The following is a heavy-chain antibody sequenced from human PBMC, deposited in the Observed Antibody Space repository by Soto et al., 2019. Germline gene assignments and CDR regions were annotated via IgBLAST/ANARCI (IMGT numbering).Heavy chain of an antibody. Sequence: GASVKVSCKASGGSLSTNPISWVRQAPGRGLEWMGGTGSGTGPGNHAQKFQGRLTVTADKSTSTVYMELTNLSSEDTAVYYCARRHSGGFFRFFDSWGQGTLVTVSS. D-gene: IGHD2-15*01. CDR2: TGSGTGPG. CDR3: ARRHSGGFFRFFDS. CDR1: GGSLSTNP. V-gene: IGHV1-69*06. J-gene: IGHJ4*02.